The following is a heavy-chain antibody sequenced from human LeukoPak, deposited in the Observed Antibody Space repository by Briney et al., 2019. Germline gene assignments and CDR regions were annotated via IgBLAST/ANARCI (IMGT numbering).Heavy chain of an antibody. V-gene: IGHV3-74*01. CDR3: AKDAQRGFDYSNSLEH. CDR2: IYNDGRIT. J-gene: IGHJ4*02. CDR1: GFTFNNYW. D-gene: IGHD4-11*01. Sequence: GGSLRLSCTASGFTFNNYWMHWVRQAPGKGLVWVSRIYNDGRITSYPDSVKGRFTISRDNFKNTVSLQMNSLRAEDTALYYCAKDAQRGFDYSNSLEHWGQGSLVTVSS.